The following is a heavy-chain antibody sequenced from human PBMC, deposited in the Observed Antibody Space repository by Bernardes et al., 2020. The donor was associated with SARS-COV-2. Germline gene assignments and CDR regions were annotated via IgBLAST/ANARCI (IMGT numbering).Heavy chain of an antibody. CDR3: ASADIDDFWSGYYRGGGMDV. V-gene: IGHV3-21*01. CDR1: GFTFSSYS. Sequence: GGSLRLSCAASGFTFSSYSMNWVRQAPGKGLEWVSSISSSSSYIYYADSVKGRFTISRDNAKNSLYLQMNSLRAEDTAVYYCASADIDDFWSGYYRGGGMDVWGQGTTVTVSS. J-gene: IGHJ6*02. CDR2: ISSSSSYI. D-gene: IGHD3-3*01.